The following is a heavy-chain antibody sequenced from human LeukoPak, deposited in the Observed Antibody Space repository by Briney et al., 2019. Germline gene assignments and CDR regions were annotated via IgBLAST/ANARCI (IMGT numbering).Heavy chain of an antibody. D-gene: IGHD1-20*01. CDR2: FNPKSGGT. J-gene: IGHJ4*02. Sequence: ASVKVSCKASGYTFTGYYIHWVRQAPGQGPEWMGRFNPKSGGTNYAQKFQGRVTMTRDTSITTAYMELSGLRLDDTAVYYCARYLTSIDSWGQGTLVTVSS. CDR1: GYTFTGYY. V-gene: IGHV1-2*06. CDR3: ARYLTSIDS.